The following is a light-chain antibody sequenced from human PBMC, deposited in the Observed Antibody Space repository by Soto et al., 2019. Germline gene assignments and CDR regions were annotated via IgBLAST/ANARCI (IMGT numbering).Light chain of an antibody. V-gene: IGLV2-8*01. CDR2: EVS. CDR1: SSDVGGYNY. J-gene: IGLJ2*01. Sequence: QSALTQPPSASGSPGQSVTISCTGTSSDVGGYNYVSWYQQHPGKAPKLLIYEVSKRPSGVPDRFSGSKSGNTASLTVSGLQAEDEADYYCKSYAGSNNHVVFGGGTKLNVL. CDR3: KSYAGSNNHVV.